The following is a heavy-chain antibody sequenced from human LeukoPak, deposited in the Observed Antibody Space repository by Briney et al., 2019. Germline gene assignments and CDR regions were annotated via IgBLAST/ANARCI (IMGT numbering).Heavy chain of an antibody. CDR3: ARVQRGIAVALDY. D-gene: IGHD6-19*01. CDR2: ISSSGSSI. Sequence: GGSLRLSCAASGFTFSSYEMNWVRQAPGKGLEWVSYISSSGSSIYYADSVKGRFTISRDNVKNLLYLQMNSLRAEDTAVYYCARVQRGIAVALDYWGQGTLATVSS. CDR1: GFTFSSYE. V-gene: IGHV3-48*03. J-gene: IGHJ4*02.